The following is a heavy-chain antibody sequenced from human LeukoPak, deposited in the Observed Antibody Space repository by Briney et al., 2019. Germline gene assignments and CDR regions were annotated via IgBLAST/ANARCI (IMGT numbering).Heavy chain of an antibody. Sequence: GGSLRLSCAASGFTFSSYWMSWVRQAPGKGLEWVSFISGSGGTTDYADSVRGRFTISRDNSKNTLFLQMNSLRAEDTAIYNCAKDAYSFYFDYWGQGTLVTVSS. J-gene: IGHJ4*02. CDR1: GFTFSSYW. CDR2: ISGSGGTT. CDR3: AKDAYSFYFDY. V-gene: IGHV3-23*01. D-gene: IGHD4-11*01.